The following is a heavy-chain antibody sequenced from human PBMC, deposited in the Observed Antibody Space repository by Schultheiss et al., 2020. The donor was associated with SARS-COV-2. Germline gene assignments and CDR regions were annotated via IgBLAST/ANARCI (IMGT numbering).Heavy chain of an antibody. CDR1: GFTFSRYD. Sequence: GESLKISCAASGFTFSRYDLHWVRQPQGKGLMWISRIDNDATNLNYADSVKGRFTISRDNAKNTLYLQLNSLRVEDTGVYYCARDRRVAEGMDVWGQGTTVTVSS. V-gene: IGHV3-74*01. CDR2: IDNDATNL. CDR3: ARDRRVAEGMDV. J-gene: IGHJ6*02.